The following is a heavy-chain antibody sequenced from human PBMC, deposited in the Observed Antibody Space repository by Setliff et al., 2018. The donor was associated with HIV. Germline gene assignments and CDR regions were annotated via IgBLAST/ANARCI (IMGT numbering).Heavy chain of an antibody. CDR3: ARGSQAAVGKYYFDY. V-gene: IGHV1-69*13. Sequence: ASVKVSCKASGGTVTAYAISWVRQAPGQGLEWMGGTIPIFGTANYAQKFQDRLTISADESTSTAYMELSSLRAEDMALYYCARGSQAAVGKYYFDYWGQGTLVTVSS. CDR2: TIPIFGTA. J-gene: IGHJ4*02. D-gene: IGHD6-13*01. CDR1: GGTVTAYA.